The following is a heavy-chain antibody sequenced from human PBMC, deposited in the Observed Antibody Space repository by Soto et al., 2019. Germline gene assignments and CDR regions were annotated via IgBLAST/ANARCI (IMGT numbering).Heavy chain of an antibody. V-gene: IGHV1-8*01. CDR3: ARAPRPAAIAVLDH. CDR2: VNPNTGDT. D-gene: IGHD6-19*01. Sequence: QVQLVQSGTEVKTPGASVKVSCKASGYSFTSYDINWLRQATGQGPEWVGWVNPNTGDTGLAQRFQARVTLSSDTSINTAYVEVSSLRPDDTAIYFCARAPRPAAIAVLDHWGQGTLVAVSS. CDR1: GYSFTSYD. J-gene: IGHJ4*02.